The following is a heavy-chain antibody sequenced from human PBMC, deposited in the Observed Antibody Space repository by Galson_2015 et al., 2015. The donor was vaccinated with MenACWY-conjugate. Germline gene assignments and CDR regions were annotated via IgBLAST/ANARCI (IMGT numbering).Heavy chain of an antibody. V-gene: IGHV1-18*04. CDR3: AREDKGRSDWYFDL. J-gene: IGHJ2*01. CDR1: GYTFTSYF. Sequence: SVKVSCKASGYTFTSYFMHWARQAPGQGLEWLGWISTFNGNTKYAQKLQDRVTMTTDTSTNTAYMELGSLRYDDTAVYYCAREDKGRSDWYFDLWGRGTPVTVSS. CDR2: ISTFNGNT.